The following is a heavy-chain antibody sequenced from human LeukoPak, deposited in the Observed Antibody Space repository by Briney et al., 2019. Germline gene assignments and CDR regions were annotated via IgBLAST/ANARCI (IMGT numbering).Heavy chain of an antibody. D-gene: IGHD2-2*01. CDR2: IYHSGST. Sequence: SETLSLTCAVSGGSISSSNWWSWVRQPPGKGLEWIGEIYHSGSTNYNPSLKSRVTISVDKSKNQFSLKLSSVTAADTAVYYCARDAYCSSTSCRPAEYFQHWGQGTLVTVSS. V-gene: IGHV4-4*02. CDR1: GGSISSSNW. CDR3: ARDAYCSSTSCRPAEYFQH. J-gene: IGHJ1*01.